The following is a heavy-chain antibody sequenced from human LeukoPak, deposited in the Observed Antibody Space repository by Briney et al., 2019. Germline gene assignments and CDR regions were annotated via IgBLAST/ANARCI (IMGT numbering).Heavy chain of an antibody. CDR3: ARSIGPGCSSTSCFVSFDY. CDR2: IYPGDSDT. J-gene: IGHJ4*02. Sequence: GESLKISCGGSGYSFTTYWIAWVRQMPGKGLEWMGIIYPGDSDTRYSPSFQGQVTISADKSVRTAYLQWSSLKASDTAMYYCARSIGPGCSSTSCFVSFDYWGQGTLLTVSS. D-gene: IGHD2-2*01. CDR1: GYSFTTYW. V-gene: IGHV5-51*01.